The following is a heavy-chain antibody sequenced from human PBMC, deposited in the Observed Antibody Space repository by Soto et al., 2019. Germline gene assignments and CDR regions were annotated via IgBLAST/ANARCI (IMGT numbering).Heavy chain of an antibody. D-gene: IGHD6-6*01. Sequence: GSVKVSCKASGDTFTGYYMHWGRQAPGQGQEWMGWVNPNSGGTNYAQKFQGRVTMTRDTSISTAYMELSRLRSDDTAVYYCATPEYSNIYYYYYGMDVWGQETTVTDPS. CDR3: ATPEYSNIYYYYYGMDV. J-gene: IGHJ6*02. CDR1: GDTFTGYY. CDR2: VNPNSGGT. V-gene: IGHV1-2*02.